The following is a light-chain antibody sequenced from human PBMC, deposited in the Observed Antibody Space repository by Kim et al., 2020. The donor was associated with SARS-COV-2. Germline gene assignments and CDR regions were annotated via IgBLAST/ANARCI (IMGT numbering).Light chain of an antibody. CDR3: QVWDSSSDHVV. CDR2: YDS. V-gene: IGLV3-21*04. Sequence: APGQTARTSCGGNNIGRKSVHWYQQKPGQAPVLVIYYDSDRASGIPERFSGSNSGNTATLTVSRVEAGDEADYYCQVWDSSSDHVVFGGGNQLTVL. J-gene: IGLJ2*01. CDR1: NIGRKS.